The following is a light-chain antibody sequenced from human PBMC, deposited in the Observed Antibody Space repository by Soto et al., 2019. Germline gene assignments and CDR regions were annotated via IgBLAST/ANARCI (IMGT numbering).Light chain of an antibody. CDR1: QGISSA. J-gene: IGKJ5*01. V-gene: IGKV1-13*02. Sequence: AIQLTQSPSSLSASVGDRVTITCRASQGISSALAWYQQKPGKAPKLLIYDASSLESGVPSRFSGSGSGTDFTLTISSLQPEDFETYYCQQFNSYFTFGQGTRLEIK. CDR3: QQFNSYFT. CDR2: DAS.